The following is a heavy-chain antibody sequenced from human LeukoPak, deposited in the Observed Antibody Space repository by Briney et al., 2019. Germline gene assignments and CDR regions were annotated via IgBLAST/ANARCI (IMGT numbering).Heavy chain of an antibody. J-gene: IGHJ4*02. D-gene: IGHD6-19*01. CDR3: AHEYSRGWYIDY. Sequence: EASVKVSCNASGHTFTGYYIHWVRQAPGQGLEWMGWINPDTGGTKYAQEFQGRVTMTRDTYISTAYMDLSRLTSDDTAIYYCAHEYSRGWYIDYWGQGTLVTVSS. V-gene: IGHV1-2*02. CDR2: INPDTGGT. CDR1: GHTFTGYY.